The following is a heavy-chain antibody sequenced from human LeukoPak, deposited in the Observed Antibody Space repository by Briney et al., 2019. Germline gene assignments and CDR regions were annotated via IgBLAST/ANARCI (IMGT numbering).Heavy chain of an antibody. CDR2: IVVGSGNT. CDR3: ARDTSSSFYWFDP. J-gene: IGHJ5*02. D-gene: IGHD6-6*01. CDR1: GFTFTSSA. V-gene: IGHV1-58*02. Sequence: SVKVSCKASGFTFTSSAMQWVRQARGQRLEWIGWIVVGSGNTNYAQKFQERVTITRDMSTSTAYMELSSLRSEDTAVYYCARDTSSSFYWFDPWGQGTLVTVSS.